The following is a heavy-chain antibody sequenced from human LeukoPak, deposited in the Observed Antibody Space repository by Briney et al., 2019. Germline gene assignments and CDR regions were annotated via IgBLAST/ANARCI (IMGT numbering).Heavy chain of an antibody. CDR1: GFTFSSYE. J-gene: IGHJ4*02. CDR2: ISSGGSTI. Sequence: GGSLRLSCAASGFTFSSYEMNWVRQAPGKGLEWVSYISSGGSTIYYADSVKGRFTISRDNAKNSLYLQMNSLRAEDTAVYYCARSGKMATITWGVLDYWGQGTLVTVSS. D-gene: IGHD5-24*01. CDR3: ARSGKMATITWGVLDY. V-gene: IGHV3-48*03.